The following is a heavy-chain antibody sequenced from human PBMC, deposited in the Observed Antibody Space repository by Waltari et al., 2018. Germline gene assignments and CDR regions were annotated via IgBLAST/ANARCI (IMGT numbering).Heavy chain of an antibody. CDR2: INHSGST. D-gene: IGHD3-22*01. V-gene: IGHV4-34*01. J-gene: IGHJ5*02. CDR3: ARDQAYYDSSGYDRIWFDP. Sequence: QVQLQQWGAGLLKPSETLSLTCAVYGGSFSGYYWSWIRQPPGKGLEWIGEINHSGSTNYNPSLKSRVTISVDTSKNQFSLKLSSVTAADTAVYYCARDQAYYDSSGYDRIWFDPWGQGTLVTVSS. CDR1: GGSFSGYY.